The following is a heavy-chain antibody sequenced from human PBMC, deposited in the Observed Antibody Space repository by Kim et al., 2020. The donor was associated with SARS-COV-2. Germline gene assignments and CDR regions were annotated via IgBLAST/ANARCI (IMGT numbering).Heavy chain of an antibody. CDR3: VKDNNPQYGGYVLGGGGVFDY. J-gene: IGHJ4*02. Sequence: GGSLRLSCSASGFTFSSYAMHWVRQAPGKGLEYVSAISSNGGSTYYADSVKGRFTISRDNSKNTLYLQMSSLRAEDTAVYYCVKDNNPQYGGYVLGGGGVFDYWGQGTLVTVSS. D-gene: IGHD5-12*01. CDR2: ISSNGGST. CDR1: GFTFSSYA. V-gene: IGHV3-64D*09.